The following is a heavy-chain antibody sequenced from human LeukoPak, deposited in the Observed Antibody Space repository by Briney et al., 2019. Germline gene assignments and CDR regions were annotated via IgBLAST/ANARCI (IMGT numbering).Heavy chain of an antibody. D-gene: IGHD1-26*01. V-gene: IGHV4-59*01. CDR1: GGSFSGYY. Sequence: KPSETLSLTCAVYGGSFSGYYWSWIRQPPGKGLEWIGYIYYSGSTNYNPSLKSRVTISVDTSKNQFSLKLSSVTAADTAVYYCARARVSGSQDFDYWGQGTLVTVSS. CDR3: ARARVSGSQDFDY. CDR2: IYYSGST. J-gene: IGHJ4*02.